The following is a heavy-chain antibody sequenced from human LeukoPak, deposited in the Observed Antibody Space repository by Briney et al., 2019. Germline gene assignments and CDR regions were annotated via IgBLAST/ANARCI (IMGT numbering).Heavy chain of an antibody. J-gene: IGHJ4*02. CDR2: ISGDGGTT. Sequence: PGGSLRLSCAASGFTFNNYGVTWVRQAPGKGLEWVSVISGDGGTTFYAPFLKGRFTISRDNSKNTVYLQMNSLRAEDTAIYSCAKVQEMATILPPFHYWGQGTLVTVSS. CDR3: AKVQEMATILPPFHY. V-gene: IGHV3-23*01. D-gene: IGHD5-24*01. CDR1: GFTFNNYG.